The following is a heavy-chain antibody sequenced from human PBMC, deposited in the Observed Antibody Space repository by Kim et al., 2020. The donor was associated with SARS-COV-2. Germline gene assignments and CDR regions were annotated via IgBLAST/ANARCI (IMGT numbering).Heavy chain of an antibody. CDR3: ARGYCSSTSCYKHSETDY. CDR1: GYTFTSYA. D-gene: IGHD2-2*02. J-gene: IGHJ4*02. Sequence: ASVKVSCKASGYTFTSYAMHWVRQAPGQRLEWMGWINAGNGNTKYSQKFQGRVTITRDTSASTAYMELSSLRSEDTAVYYCARGYCSSTSCYKHSETDYWGQGTLVTVSS. V-gene: IGHV1-3*01. CDR2: INAGNGNT.